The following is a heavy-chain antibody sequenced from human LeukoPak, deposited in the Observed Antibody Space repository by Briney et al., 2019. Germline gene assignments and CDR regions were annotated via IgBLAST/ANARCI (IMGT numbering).Heavy chain of an antibody. D-gene: IGHD6-19*01. CDR1: GYTFTDYY. Sequence: ASVKVSCKASGYTFTDYYIHWVRQAPGQGLEWMGWINPNSGGTNYAQKFQGRVTMTRDTSISTAYMELSRLRSDDTAVYYCASQSSGWYVGYFDNWGQGTLVTVSS. J-gene: IGHJ4*02. CDR2: INPNSGGT. V-gene: IGHV1-2*02. CDR3: ASQSSGWYVGYFDN.